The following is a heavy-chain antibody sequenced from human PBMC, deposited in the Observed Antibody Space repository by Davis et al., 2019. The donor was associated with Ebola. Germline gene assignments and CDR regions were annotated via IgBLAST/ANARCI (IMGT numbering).Heavy chain of an antibody. CDR3: ARGQPAAAGADY. J-gene: IGHJ4*02. Sequence: PGGSLRLSCAASGFTFSSYAMSWVRQAPGKGLEWVANIKQDGSEKYYVDSMKGRFTISRDNAKNSLYLQMNSLRAEDTAVYYCARGQPAAAGADYWGQGTLVTVSS. CDR1: GFTFSSYA. CDR2: IKQDGSEK. D-gene: IGHD6-13*01. V-gene: IGHV3-7*01.